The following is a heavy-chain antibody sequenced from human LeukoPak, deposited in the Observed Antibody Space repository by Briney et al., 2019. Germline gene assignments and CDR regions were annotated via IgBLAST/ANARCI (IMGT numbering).Heavy chain of an antibody. D-gene: IGHD2-21*02. CDR2: FGGSGGTI. CDR3: ARSDCGGDCHLLDY. V-gene: IGHV3-23*01. J-gene: IGHJ4*02. CDR1: GFTFSTYA. Sequence: GGSLRLSCAASGFTFSTYAMSWVRQAPGKGLEWVSHFGGSGGTIHYADSVKGRFTISRDNSKNTLYLQMNSLRAEDTAVYYCARSDCGGDCHLLDYWGQGTLVTVSS.